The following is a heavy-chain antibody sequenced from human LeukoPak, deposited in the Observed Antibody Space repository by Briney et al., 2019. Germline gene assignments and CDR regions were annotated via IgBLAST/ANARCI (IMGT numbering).Heavy chain of an antibody. CDR2: IKQDGSEK. CDR3: ARGIWFRELLSYYYYYYMDV. J-gene: IGHJ6*03. Sequence: GGSLRLSCAASGFTFSSYWMSRVRQAPGKGLEWVANIKQDGSEKYYVDSVKGRFTISRDNAKNSLYLQMNSLRAEDTAVYYCARGIWFRELLSYYYYYYMDVWGKGTTVTVSS. CDR1: GFTFSSYW. V-gene: IGHV3-7*01. D-gene: IGHD3-10*01.